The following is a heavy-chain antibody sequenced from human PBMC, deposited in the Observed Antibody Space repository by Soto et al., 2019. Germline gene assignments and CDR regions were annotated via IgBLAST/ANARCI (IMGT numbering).Heavy chain of an antibody. J-gene: IGHJ4*02. V-gene: IGHV3-21*01. CDR2: ISSSSSYI. D-gene: IGHD2-15*01. Sequence: GGSLRLSCAASGFTFSSYSMNWVRQAPGKGLEWVSSISSSSSYIYYADSVKGRFTISRDNAKNSLYLQMNSLRAEDTAVYYCASRYCSGGSCYSLYWGQGTLVTVSS. CDR1: GFTFSSYS. CDR3: ASRYCSGGSCYSLY.